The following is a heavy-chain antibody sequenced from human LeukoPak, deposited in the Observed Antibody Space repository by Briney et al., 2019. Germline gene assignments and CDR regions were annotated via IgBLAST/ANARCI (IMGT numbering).Heavy chain of an antibody. CDR2: IYYSGTT. CDR3: ARVGYSSNWGNFDY. V-gene: IGHV4-31*03. CDR1: GDSISSGGYY. D-gene: IGHD6-13*01. Sequence: ASETLSLNCTVSGDSISSGGYYWSWIRQHPGKGLEWIGYIYYSGTTYYNPSLKSRVTISVDTSQNQFSLKLSSVTAADTAVYYCARVGYSSNWGNFDYWGQGTLVTVSS. J-gene: IGHJ4*02.